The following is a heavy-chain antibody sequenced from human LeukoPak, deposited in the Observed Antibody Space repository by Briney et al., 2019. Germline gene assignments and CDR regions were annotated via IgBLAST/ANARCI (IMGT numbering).Heavy chain of an antibody. CDR1: GGSFSGYY. CDR3: AREGSSWYVGSDY. D-gene: IGHD6-13*01. Sequence: SETLSITCAVYGGSFSGYYWSWIRQPPGKGLEWIGEINHSGSTNYNPSLKSRVTVSVDTSKNQFSLKLSSVTAADTAVYYCAREGSSWYVGSDYWGQGTLVTVSS. V-gene: IGHV4-34*01. J-gene: IGHJ4*02. CDR2: INHSGST.